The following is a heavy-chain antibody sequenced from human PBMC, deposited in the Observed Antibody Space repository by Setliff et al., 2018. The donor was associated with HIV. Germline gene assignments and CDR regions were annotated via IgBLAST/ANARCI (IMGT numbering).Heavy chain of an antibody. Sequence: SETLSLTCSVSGGSVGSGSYYWSWIRQSPGKGLEWLGYIYYSGSTTYNPSLKSRVTMSIDTSKNQFYLHLSSVTAADTAVYYCARVSPLTHYYYMDMWGKGTTVTVSS. V-gene: IGHV4-61*01. J-gene: IGHJ6*03. CDR2: IYYSGST. CDR3: ARVSPLTHYYYMDM. CDR1: GGSVGSGSYY. D-gene: IGHD7-27*01.